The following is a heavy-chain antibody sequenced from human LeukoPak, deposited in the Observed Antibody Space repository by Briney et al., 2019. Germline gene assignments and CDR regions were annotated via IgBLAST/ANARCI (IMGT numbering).Heavy chain of an antibody. D-gene: IGHD6-25*01. CDR1: GYTFTGYY. Sequence: ASVKVSCKASGYTFTGYYIHWVRQAPGQGLEWMGWIKPKSGGTKYGQKFQGRVTMTRDTSISTAYMELSNLRSDDTAVYYCARGIPLWGSSGWEYYFDYWGQGTLVTVSS. V-gene: IGHV1-2*02. CDR2: IKPKSGGT. CDR3: ARGIPLWGSSGWEYYFDY. J-gene: IGHJ4*02.